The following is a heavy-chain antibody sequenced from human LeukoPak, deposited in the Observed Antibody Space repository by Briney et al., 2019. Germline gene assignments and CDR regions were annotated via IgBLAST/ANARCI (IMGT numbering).Heavy chain of an antibody. J-gene: IGHJ4*02. CDR3: ARVRLGGSPFDY. V-gene: IGHV4-38-2*01. D-gene: IGHD3-16*01. CDR2: IYHSGST. Sequence: PSETLSLTCAVSGYSISSGYYWGWIRQPPGKGLEWIGSIYHSGSTYYNPSLKSRVTISVDTSKNQFSLKLSSVTAADTAVYYCARVRLGGSPFDYWGQGTLVTVSS. CDR1: GYSISSGYY.